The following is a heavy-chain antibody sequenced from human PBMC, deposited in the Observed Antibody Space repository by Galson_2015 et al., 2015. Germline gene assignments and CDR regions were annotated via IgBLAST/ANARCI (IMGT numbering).Heavy chain of an antibody. V-gene: IGHV3-33*01. D-gene: IGHD3-22*01. Sequence: SLRLSCSASGFTFSSYGMHWVRQAPGKGLEWMAGIWYDGSNKYYADSVKGRFTISRDNSKNTLYMQMNSLRSDDTAVYYCARDVNYFERSIYYDAIDIWGQGTMVTVSS. CDR1: GFTFSSYG. CDR3: ARDVNYFERSIYYDAIDI. CDR2: IWYDGSNK. J-gene: IGHJ3*02.